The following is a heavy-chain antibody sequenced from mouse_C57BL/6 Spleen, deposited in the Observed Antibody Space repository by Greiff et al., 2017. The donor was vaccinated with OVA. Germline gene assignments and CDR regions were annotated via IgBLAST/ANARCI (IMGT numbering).Heavy chain of an antibody. D-gene: IGHD1-1*01. Sequence: VQLQQSGPGLVAPSQSLSITCTVSGFSLTSYGVSWVRQPPGKGLEWLGVIWGDGSTNYHSALISRLSISKDNSKSQVFLKLNSLQTDDTATYYCAKEGGIFITTVRGFAYWGQGTLVTVSA. V-gene: IGHV2-3*01. J-gene: IGHJ3*01. CDR1: GFSLTSYG. CDR2: IWGDGST. CDR3: AKEGGIFITTVRGFAY.